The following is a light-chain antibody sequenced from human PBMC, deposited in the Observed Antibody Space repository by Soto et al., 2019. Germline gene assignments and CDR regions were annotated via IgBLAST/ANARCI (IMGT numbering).Light chain of an antibody. J-gene: IGLJ1*01. CDR3: TSYTRTNTYV. CDR2: EVS. V-gene: IGLV2-14*01. Sequence: QSALTQPASVSGSPGQSITISCTGTSSDVGGYNYVSWYQQHPGKAPKVMIYEVSNRPAGVSNRFSGSKSVNTASLTISGLQAEDEADYYCTSYTRTNTYVFGTGTKLTVL. CDR1: SSDVGGYNY.